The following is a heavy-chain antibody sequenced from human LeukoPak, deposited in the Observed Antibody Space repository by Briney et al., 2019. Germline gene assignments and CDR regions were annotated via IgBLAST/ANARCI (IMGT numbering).Heavy chain of an antibody. D-gene: IGHD6-19*01. CDR3: ARYNSAWKTDDY. CDR1: GFTFNSYW. Sequence: GGSLRLSCAASGFTFNSYWMTWVRQAPGKGLEWVADIKQDGSNKYYAGSVKGRFTISRDNAKNSLYLQMNSLRAEVTAVYFCARYNSAWKTDDYWGQGTLVTVSS. CDR2: IKQDGSNK. V-gene: IGHV3-7*03. J-gene: IGHJ4*02.